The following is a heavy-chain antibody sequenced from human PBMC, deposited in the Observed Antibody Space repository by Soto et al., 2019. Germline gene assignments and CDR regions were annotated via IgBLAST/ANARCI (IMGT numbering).Heavy chain of an antibody. D-gene: IGHD2-15*01. J-gene: IGHJ3*02. CDR1: GFTFDDYA. Sequence: FLRLSCAASGFTFDDYAMHWVRQAPGKGLEWVSGISWNSGSIGYADSVKGRFTISRDNAKNSLYLQMNSLRAEDTALYYCAKDIFPDSRLGAFDIWGQGTMVTVSS. V-gene: IGHV3-9*01. CDR2: ISWNSGSI. CDR3: AKDIFPDSRLGAFDI.